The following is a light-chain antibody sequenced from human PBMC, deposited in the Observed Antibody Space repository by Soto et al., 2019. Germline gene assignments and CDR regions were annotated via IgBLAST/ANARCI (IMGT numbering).Light chain of an antibody. Sequence: EIVITQSPATLSVSPGETATLSCRASHSVGTKLAWYQQRPGQAPRLLIYDASNRATGIPARFSGSGSGTDFTLTISSLEPEDFAVYYCQQRSNWPRTFGQGTKVDI. J-gene: IGKJ1*01. V-gene: IGKV3-11*01. CDR2: DAS. CDR3: QQRSNWPRT. CDR1: HSVGTK.